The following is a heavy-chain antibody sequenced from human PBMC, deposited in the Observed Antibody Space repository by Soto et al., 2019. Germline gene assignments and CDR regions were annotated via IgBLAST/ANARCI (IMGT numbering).Heavy chain of an antibody. CDR1: GFTFSSYA. J-gene: IGHJ6*03. V-gene: IGHV3-23*01. Sequence: GGSLRLSCAASGFTFSSYAMSWVRQAPGKGLEWVSAISGSGGSTYYADSVKGRFTISRDNSKNTLYLQMNSLRAEDTAVYYCAKVEGHGVPAAISYYYYYYMDVWGKGTTVTVSS. CDR3: AKVEGHGVPAAISYYYYYYMDV. CDR2: ISGSGGST. D-gene: IGHD2-2*01.